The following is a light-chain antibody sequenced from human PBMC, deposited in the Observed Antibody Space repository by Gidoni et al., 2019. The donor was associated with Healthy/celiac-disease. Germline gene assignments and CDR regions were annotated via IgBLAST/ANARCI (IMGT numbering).Light chain of an antibody. CDR2: EVS. V-gene: IGLV2-23*02. J-gene: IGLJ2*01. Sequence: QSALTQPASESGSPGQSITISCTGTSSDVGSYNLVSWYQQHPGTAPKLMIYEVSKRPSGVSNRFSGSKSGNTASLTISGLQAEDEADYYCCSYAGSSTLVFGGGTKLTVL. CDR3: CSYAGSSTLV. CDR1: SSDVGSYNL.